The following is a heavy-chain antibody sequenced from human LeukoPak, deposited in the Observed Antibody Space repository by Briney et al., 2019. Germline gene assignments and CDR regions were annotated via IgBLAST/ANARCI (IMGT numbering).Heavy chain of an antibody. Sequence: SETLSLTSAVYGGSFSGYYWSWIRQPPGKGLEWIGEINHSGSTNYNPSLKSRVTISVDTSKNQFSLKLSSVTAADTAVYYCARGREGVDFWSGYSSSYYYYMDVWGKGTTVTVSS. CDR3: ARGREGVDFWSGYSSSYYYYMDV. CDR1: GGSFSGYY. CDR2: INHSGST. D-gene: IGHD3-3*01. V-gene: IGHV4-34*01. J-gene: IGHJ6*03.